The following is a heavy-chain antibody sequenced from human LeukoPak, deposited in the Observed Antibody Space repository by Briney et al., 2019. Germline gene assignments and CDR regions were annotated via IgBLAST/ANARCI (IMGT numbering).Heavy chain of an antibody. CDR1: GFTFDDYA. CDR3: AKAVAAAGTDYFND. J-gene: IGHJ4*02. D-gene: IGHD6-13*01. Sequence: GGSLRLSCAASGFTFDDYAMRWVRHAPGKGLEWVSGISWNSGSTDYADSVKGRFTISRDNAKNSLYLQMNSLRAEDMALYYCAKAVAAAGTDYFNDSGQGTLLTVYS. CDR2: ISWNSGST. V-gene: IGHV3-9*03.